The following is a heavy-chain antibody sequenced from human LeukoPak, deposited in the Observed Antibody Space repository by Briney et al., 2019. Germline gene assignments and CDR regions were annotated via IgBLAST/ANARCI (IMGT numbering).Heavy chain of an antibody. Sequence: ASVKISCKVSGYTFTDYYMHWVQQAPGKGLEWMGLVDPEDGETIYAEKFLGRVTITADTSTDTAYMELSSLRSEDTAVYYCASARIAAGLNWFDPWGQGTLVTVSS. V-gene: IGHV1-69-2*01. CDR2: VDPEDGET. D-gene: IGHD6-13*01. CDR3: ASARIAAGLNWFDP. J-gene: IGHJ5*02. CDR1: GYTFTDYY.